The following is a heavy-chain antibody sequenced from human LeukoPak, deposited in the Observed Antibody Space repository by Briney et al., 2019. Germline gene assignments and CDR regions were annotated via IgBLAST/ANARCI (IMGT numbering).Heavy chain of an antibody. Sequence: GESLKISCEGSGYSCSNYWISWVRQMPGKGLEWMGIIYPGDYETRYSPSFQGLVTISVDKSISTAYLQWSSLKASDTAMYYCAIPPGYCGNDCSFDHWGQGTLVTVSS. CDR3: AIPPGYCGNDCSFDH. D-gene: IGHD2-21*02. CDR1: GYSCSNYW. V-gene: IGHV5-51*01. J-gene: IGHJ4*02. CDR2: IYPGDYET.